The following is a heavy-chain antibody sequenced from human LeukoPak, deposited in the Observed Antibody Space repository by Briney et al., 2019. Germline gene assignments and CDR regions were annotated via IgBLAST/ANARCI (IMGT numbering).Heavy chain of an antibody. CDR2: TYYSGST. D-gene: IGHD3-10*01. J-gene: IGHJ5*02. CDR3: ARYFGGYYGSGSYLGYNWFDP. Sequence: SETLSLTCTVSGGSISSYYWSWIRQPPGKGLEWIGYTYYSGSTNYNPSLKSRVTISVDTSKNQFSLKLSSVTAADTAVYYCARYFGGYYGSGSYLGYNWFDPWGQGTLVTVSS. V-gene: IGHV4-59*08. CDR1: GGSISSYY.